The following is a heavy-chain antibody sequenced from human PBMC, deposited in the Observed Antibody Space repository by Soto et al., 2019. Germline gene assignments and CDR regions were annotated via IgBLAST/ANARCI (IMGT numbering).Heavy chain of an antibody. CDR1: GFTFTSSA. V-gene: IGHV1-58*02. CDR2: IVVGSGNT. D-gene: IGHD3-3*01. Sequence: ASVKVSCKASGFTFTSSAMQWVRQARGQRLEWIGWIVVGSGNTNYAQKFQERVTITRDMSTSTAYMELSSLRSEDTAVYYCAAASTKLDYDFWSGYATSAFDIWGQGTMVT. CDR3: AAASTKLDYDFWSGYATSAFDI. J-gene: IGHJ3*02.